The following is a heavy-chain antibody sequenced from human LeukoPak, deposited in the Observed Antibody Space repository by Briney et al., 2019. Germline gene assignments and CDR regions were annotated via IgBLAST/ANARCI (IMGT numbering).Heavy chain of an antibody. J-gene: IGHJ4*02. V-gene: IGHV1-46*01. CDR1: GYTFTSYY. CDR2: IKPSGGST. CDR3: AREVPENFNFDY. D-gene: IGHD2/OR15-2a*01. Sequence: ASVKVSCKASGYTFTSYYTHWVRQAPGQELEWMGIIKPSGGSTLYAQKFQGRVTVTSDMSTSTVYVELSSLRSEDTAVYYCAREVPENFNFDYWGQGTLVTVSS.